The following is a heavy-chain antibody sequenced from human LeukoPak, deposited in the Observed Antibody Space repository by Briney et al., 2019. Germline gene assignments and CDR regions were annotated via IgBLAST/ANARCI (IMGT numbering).Heavy chain of an antibody. Sequence: SETLSLTCTVSGASISSNDYYWGWVRQPPGQGLEWIATIYYTGSTYYNPSLKSRLAISLYTSKNQFSLKLSSGTAADTAVYYCARDRVDKAMIYFDYWGQGALVTVSS. V-gene: IGHV4-39*07. CDR1: GASISSNDYY. CDR3: ARDRVDKAMIYFDY. CDR2: IYYTGST. J-gene: IGHJ4*02. D-gene: IGHD5-18*01.